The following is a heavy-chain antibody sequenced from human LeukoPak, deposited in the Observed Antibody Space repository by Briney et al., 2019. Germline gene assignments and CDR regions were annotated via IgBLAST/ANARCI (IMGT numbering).Heavy chain of an antibody. CDR3: ARGVMLFSFDY. D-gene: IGHD2-21*01. CDR1: GGSISSRSYY. CDR2: IYYSGST. Sequence: PSETLSLTCTVSGGSISSRSYYWGWIRQPPGKGLVWIGSIYYSGSTYYNPSLKSRVTISVDTSKNQFSLKLSSVTAADTAVYYCARGVMLFSFDYWGQGTLVTVSS. J-gene: IGHJ4*02. V-gene: IGHV4-39*01.